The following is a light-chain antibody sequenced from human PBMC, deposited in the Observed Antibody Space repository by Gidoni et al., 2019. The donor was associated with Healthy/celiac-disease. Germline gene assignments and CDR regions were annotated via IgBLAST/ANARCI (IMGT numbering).Light chain of an antibody. V-gene: IGKV1-33*01. Sequence: DIQMTQSPSSLSASVGDRVTITCQASQDISNYLNWYQQKPGKAPKLLIYDASNLETGVPSRFSGSGSGTDFTFTISSLQPEDIATYYCQPALTFGGGTKVEIK. CDR3: QPALT. J-gene: IGKJ4*01. CDR2: DAS. CDR1: QDISNY.